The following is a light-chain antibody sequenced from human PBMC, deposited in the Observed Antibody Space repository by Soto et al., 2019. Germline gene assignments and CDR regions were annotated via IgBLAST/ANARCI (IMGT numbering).Light chain of an antibody. CDR3: QHYNIYPWT. J-gene: IGKJ1*01. CDR1: QSISNW. V-gene: IGKV1-5*03. CDR2: KAS. Sequence: DIQMTQSPSTLSASVGDRVTITCRASQSISNWLAWYQQKPGKAPKLLIYKASSLESGVPSRFSGSGSGTEFTLTISSLQPDDFATYYCQHYNIYPWTFDQGTKVEIK.